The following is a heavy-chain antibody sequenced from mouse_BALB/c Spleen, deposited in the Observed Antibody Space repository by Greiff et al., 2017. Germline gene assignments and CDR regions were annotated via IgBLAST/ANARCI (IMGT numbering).Heavy chain of an antibody. V-gene: IGHV5-17*02. J-gene: IGHJ4*01. Sequence: EVMLVESGGGLVQPGGSRKLSCAASGFTFSSFGMHWVRQAPEKGLEWVAYISSGSSTIYYADTVKGRFTISRDNAKNTLYLEMSSLRSEDTAMYYCARDDDYDGDYYAMDYWGQGTSVTVSS. CDR3: ARDDDYDGDYYAMDY. CDR1: GFTFSSFG. D-gene: IGHD2-4*01. CDR2: ISSGSSTI.